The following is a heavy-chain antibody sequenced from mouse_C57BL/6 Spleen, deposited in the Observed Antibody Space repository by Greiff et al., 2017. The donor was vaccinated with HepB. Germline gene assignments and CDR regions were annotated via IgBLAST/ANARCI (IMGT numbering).Heavy chain of an antibody. J-gene: IGHJ1*03. CDR1: GYTFTGYW. CDR3: ARGLDWYFDV. Sequence: QVQLQQSGAELMEPGASVQLSCTAPGYTFTGYWIEWVKQRPGHGLEWIGEILPGSGNTNYNEKFKGKATFTADTSSNTAYMQLSSLTTEDSAIYYCARGLDWYFDVWGTGTTVIVSS. CDR2: ILPGSGNT. V-gene: IGHV1-9*01. D-gene: IGHD2-13*01.